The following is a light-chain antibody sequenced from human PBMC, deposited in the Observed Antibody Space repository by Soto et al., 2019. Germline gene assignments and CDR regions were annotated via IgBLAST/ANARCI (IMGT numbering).Light chain of an antibody. V-gene: IGKV3-15*01. CDR2: GAS. CDR3: QQYNNWPPKT. Sequence: EIGLTQSSCTLSLSPGERATLSWRASQSVSSSHLAWYQQKPGQAPRLLIYGASTRATGIPARFSGSGSGTEFTLTISSLQSEDFAVYYCQQYNNWPPKTFGQGTKVDIK. CDR1: QSVSSSH. J-gene: IGKJ1*01.